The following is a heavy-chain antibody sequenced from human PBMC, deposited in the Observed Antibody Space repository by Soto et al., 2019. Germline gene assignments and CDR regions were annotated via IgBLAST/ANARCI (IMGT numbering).Heavy chain of an antibody. CDR2: ISGSGGST. D-gene: IGHD2-15*01. CDR3: AKVYRYCSGGSCYEYYFDY. V-gene: IGHV3-23*01. Sequence: GGSLRLSCAASGFTFISYAMSWVRQAPGKGLEWVSAISGSGGSTYYADSVKGRFTISRDNSKNTLYLQMNSLRAEDTAVYYCAKVYRYCSGGSCYEYYFDYWGQGTLVTVSS. J-gene: IGHJ4*02. CDR1: GFTFISYA.